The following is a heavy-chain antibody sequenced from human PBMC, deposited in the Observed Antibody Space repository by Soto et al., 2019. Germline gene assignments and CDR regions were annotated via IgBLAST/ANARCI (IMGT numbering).Heavy chain of an antibody. D-gene: IGHD6-19*01. CDR1: GGTFSSYT. V-gene: IGHV1-69*02. Sequence: ASVKVSCKASGGTFSSYTISWVRQAPGQGLEWMGRIIPILGIANYAQKFQGRVTITADKSTSTAYMELSSLRSEDMAVYYCARGRSGWSEDPFDYWGQGTLVTVSS. CDR2: IIPILGIA. J-gene: IGHJ4*02. CDR3: ARGRSGWSEDPFDY.